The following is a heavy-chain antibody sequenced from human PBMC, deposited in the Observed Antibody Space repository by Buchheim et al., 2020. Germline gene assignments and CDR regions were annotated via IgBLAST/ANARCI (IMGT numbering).Heavy chain of an antibody. J-gene: IGHJ4*02. CDR3: ARSPPRTIFGVVIYYFDY. D-gene: IGHD3-3*01. Sequence: EVQLVESGGGLVQPGGSLRLSCAASGFTVSSNYMSWVRQAPGKGLEWVSVIYSGDSTYYADSVKGRFTISRDNSKNTLYLQMNSLRAEDTAVYYCARSPPRTIFGVVIYYFDYWGQGTL. CDR2: IYSGDST. CDR1: GFTVSSNY. V-gene: IGHV3-66*01.